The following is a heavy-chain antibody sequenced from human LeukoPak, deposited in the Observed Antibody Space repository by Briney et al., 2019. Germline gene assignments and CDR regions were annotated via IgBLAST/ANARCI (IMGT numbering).Heavy chain of an antibody. CDR2: IRYDGSNK. Sequence: GGSLRLSCAASGFTFSSYGMHWVREAPGKGLEWVAFIRYDGSNKYYADSVKGRFTISRDNSKNTLYLQMNSLRAEDTAVYYCAKDVFSSWYFDYWGQGPLVTVSS. CDR3: AKDVFSSWYFDY. V-gene: IGHV3-30*02. CDR1: GFTFSSYG. D-gene: IGHD6-13*01. J-gene: IGHJ4*02.